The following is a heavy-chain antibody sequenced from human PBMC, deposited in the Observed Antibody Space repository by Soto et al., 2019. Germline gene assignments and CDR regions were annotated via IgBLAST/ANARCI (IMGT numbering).Heavy chain of an antibody. Sequence: QVQLVQSGAEVKKPGASVKVSCKASGYTFTSYGISCVRQAPGQGLEWMGWISAYNGNTNYAQKLQGRVTMTTDTSASTAYMELRRLRSDDTAVYYCARVSASVPVLAAIAVWGQGTTVTVSS. D-gene: IGHD2-2*01. J-gene: IGHJ6*02. CDR3: ARVSASVPVLAAIAV. CDR2: ISAYNGNT. V-gene: IGHV1-18*01. CDR1: GYTFTSYG.